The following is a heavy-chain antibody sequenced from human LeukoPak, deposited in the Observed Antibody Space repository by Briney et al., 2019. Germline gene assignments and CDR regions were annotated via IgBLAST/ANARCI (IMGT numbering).Heavy chain of an antibody. Sequence: ASVKVSCKASGYTFTSYGISWVRQAPGQGLEWMGWISAYNGNTNYAQKLQGRVTMTTDTSTSTAYMELRSLRSDDTAVYYCARSSYGSGSPAEPPPPFDYWGQGTLVTVSS. J-gene: IGHJ4*02. CDR3: ARSSYGSGSPAEPPPPFDY. CDR1: GYTFTSYG. CDR2: ISAYNGNT. D-gene: IGHD3-10*01. V-gene: IGHV1-18*01.